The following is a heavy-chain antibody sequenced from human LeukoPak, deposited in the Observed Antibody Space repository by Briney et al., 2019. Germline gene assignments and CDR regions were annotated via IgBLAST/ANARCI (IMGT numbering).Heavy chain of an antibody. Sequence: PSETLSLTCTVSGGSISSYYWSWIRQPPGKGLEWIGYIYYSGSTNYNPSLKSRVTISVDTSKNQFSLKLSSVTAADTAVYYCARGSCSSTSCSHYNWVYPWGQGTLVTVSS. CDR2: IYYSGST. D-gene: IGHD2-2*01. J-gene: IGHJ5*02. V-gene: IGHV4-59*01. CDR3: ARGSCSSTSCSHYNWVYP. CDR1: GGSISSYY.